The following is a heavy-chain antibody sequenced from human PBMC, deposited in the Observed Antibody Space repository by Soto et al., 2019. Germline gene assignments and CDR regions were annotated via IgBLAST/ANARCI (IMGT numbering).Heavy chain of an antibody. J-gene: IGHJ4*02. CDR2: IIPIFGTA. D-gene: IGHD3-22*01. Sequence: QVQLVQSGAEVKKPGSSVKVSCKASGGTFSSYAISWVRQAPGQGLEWMGGIIPIFGTANYAQKFQGRVTLTADESTSTAYMELSSLRSEDTAVYYCAMNGHNYYDSSGFGYWGQGTLVTVSS. V-gene: IGHV1-69*01. CDR1: GGTFSSYA. CDR3: AMNGHNYYDSSGFGY.